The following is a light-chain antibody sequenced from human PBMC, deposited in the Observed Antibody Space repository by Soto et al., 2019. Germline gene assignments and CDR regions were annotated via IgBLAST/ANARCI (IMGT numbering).Light chain of an antibody. Sequence: EIVLTQSPGTLSLSPGERATLACRASLSISSSYLAWYQQKPGQAPRLLIYGASSRATGIPDRFSGSGSGTNFTLTISRLEPEDLAVYYCQFFGSSRYTFGQGTKREIK. CDR3: QFFGSSRYT. CDR2: GAS. V-gene: IGKV3-20*01. J-gene: IGKJ2*01. CDR1: LSISSSY.